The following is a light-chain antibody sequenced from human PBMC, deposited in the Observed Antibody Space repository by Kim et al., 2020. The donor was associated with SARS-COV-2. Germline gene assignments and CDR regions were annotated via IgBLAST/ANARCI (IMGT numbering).Light chain of an antibody. CDR2: GTS. Sequence: LSPGDEATLWWRASQSVISSYLAWYHQKPGQPPRLLIYGTSNRASGIPDRFSGSGSGTHFSLTINRLEPEDCGVYFCQQYGDSLTFGGGTKVDIK. J-gene: IGKJ4*01. CDR1: QSVISSY. V-gene: IGKV3-20*01. CDR3: QQYGDSLT.